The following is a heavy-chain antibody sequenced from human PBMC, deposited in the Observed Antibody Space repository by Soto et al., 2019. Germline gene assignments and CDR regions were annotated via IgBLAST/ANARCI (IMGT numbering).Heavy chain of an antibody. CDR2: ITGGGGDT. CDR1: GFTFSNYA. J-gene: IGHJ4*02. D-gene: IGHD2-2*01. V-gene: IGHV3-23*01. Sequence: EVQLLESGGGLVQPGGSLRLSCAASGFTFSNYAMSWVRQAPGKRLDWFSAITGGGGDTYYADSVKGRFTTSRDNSKNTLDLQMNNLRAEDTAVYYCARGSSSSRPYYFDYWGQGTLLTVSS. CDR3: ARGSSSSRPYYFDY.